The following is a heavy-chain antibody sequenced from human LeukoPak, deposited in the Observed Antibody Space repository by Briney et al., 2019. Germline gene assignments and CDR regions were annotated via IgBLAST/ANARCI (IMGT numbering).Heavy chain of an antibody. D-gene: IGHD2-21*02. V-gene: IGHV1-69*04. CDR1: GGTFSSYA. J-gene: IGHJ4*02. CDR2: IIPILGIA. Sequence: SVKVSCNASGGTFSSYAISWVRQAPGQGLEWMGRIIPILGIANYAHKFQGRVSITADKFTSTAYMELSSLGCEDTAVYYCARDHCGGDCYLFDYWGQGTLVTVSS. CDR3: ARDHCGGDCYLFDY.